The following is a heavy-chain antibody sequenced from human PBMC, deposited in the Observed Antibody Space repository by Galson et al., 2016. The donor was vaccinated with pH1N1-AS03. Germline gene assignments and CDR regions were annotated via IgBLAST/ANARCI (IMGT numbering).Heavy chain of an antibody. CDR3: AIDRLRSGGM. V-gene: IGHV3-23*01. Sequence: SLRLSCAASGFNFINYAMTWVRQTPGKGLEWVSSADGVGAYTFYADSVRGRFTISRDNSKNTVYLQMNNLKAEDTAIYYCAIDRLRSGGMWGQGTLVTVSS. D-gene: IGHD2-15*01. CDR1: GFNFINYA. CDR2: ADGVGAYT. J-gene: IGHJ4*02.